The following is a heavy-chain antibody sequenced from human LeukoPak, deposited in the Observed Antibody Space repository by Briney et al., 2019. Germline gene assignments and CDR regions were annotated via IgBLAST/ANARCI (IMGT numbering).Heavy chain of an antibody. CDR1: GFTFSSYA. D-gene: IGHD3-22*01. CDR3: AKEVEYYDSSGYVDY. Sequence: PGGSLRLSCAASGFTFSSYAMSWVRQAPGKGLEWVSAISSSGGSTYYADSVKGRFTISRDNSKNTLYLQMNSLRAEDTAVYYCAKEVEYYDSSGYVDYWGQGTLVTVSS. CDR2: ISSSGGST. V-gene: IGHV3-23*01. J-gene: IGHJ4*02.